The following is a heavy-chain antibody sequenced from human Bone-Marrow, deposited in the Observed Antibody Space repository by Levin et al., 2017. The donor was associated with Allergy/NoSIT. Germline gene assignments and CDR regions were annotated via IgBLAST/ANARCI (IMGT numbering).Heavy chain of an antibody. J-gene: IGHJ6*02. CDR2: ISYDGSNK. D-gene: IGHD3-3*01. V-gene: IGHV3-30*18. CDR1: GFAFSSYG. Sequence: GGSLRLSCAASGFAFSSYGMHWVRQAPGKGLDWVAVISYDGSNKFYADSVKGRFIISRDNSKNTLYLQMNSLGAEDTAVYYCAKDIITIFGVVMNYYGMDVWGQGTTVTVSS. CDR3: AKDIITIFGVVMNYYGMDV.